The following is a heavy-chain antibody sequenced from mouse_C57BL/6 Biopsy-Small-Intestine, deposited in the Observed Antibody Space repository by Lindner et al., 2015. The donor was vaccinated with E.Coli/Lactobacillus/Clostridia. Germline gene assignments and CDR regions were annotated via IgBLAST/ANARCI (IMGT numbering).Heavy chain of an antibody. CDR2: ISSGGSYA. CDR3: SRPIYYSNYAFAY. J-gene: IGHJ3*01. Sequence: VQLQESGGDLVKPGGSLKLSCAASGFTFSTYGMSWVRQTPDKRLQWVATISSGGSYAYYPDSMKGRFTISRDNAKNTLYLQMSNLKSEDTAVYYCSRPIYYSNYAFAYWGQGTLVTVSA. D-gene: IGHD2-5*01. CDR1: GFTFSTYG. V-gene: IGHV5-6*01.